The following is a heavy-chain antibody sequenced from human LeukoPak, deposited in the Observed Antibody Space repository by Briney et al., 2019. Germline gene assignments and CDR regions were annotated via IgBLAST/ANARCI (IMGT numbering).Heavy chain of an antibody. D-gene: IGHD3-22*01. CDR3: ARYYYDSSGYFHFDY. V-gene: IGHV4-34*01. Sequence: SETLSLTCAVYGGSFSGYYWSWSRQPPGKGLEWIGEINHSGSTNYNPSLKSRVTISVDTSKNQFSLKLSSVTAADTAVYYCARYYYDSSGYFHFDYWGQGTLVTVSS. CDR2: INHSGST. J-gene: IGHJ4*02. CDR1: GGSFSGYY.